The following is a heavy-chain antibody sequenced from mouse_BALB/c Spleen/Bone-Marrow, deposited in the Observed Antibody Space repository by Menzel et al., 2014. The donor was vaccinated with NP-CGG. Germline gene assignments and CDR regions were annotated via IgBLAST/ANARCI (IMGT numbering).Heavy chain of an antibody. CDR3: ARPRQLGLPYYFDY. CDR1: GYTFTSYV. D-gene: IGHD3-2*01. Sequence: LVESGPELVKPGASVKMSCKASGYTFTSYVMHWVKQKPGQGLEWIGYINPYNDGTKYNEKFKGKATLTSDKSSSTAYMELSSLTSEDSAVYYCARPRQLGLPYYFDYWRQGTPLTVSS. CDR2: INPYNDGT. V-gene: IGHV1-14*01. J-gene: IGHJ2*01.